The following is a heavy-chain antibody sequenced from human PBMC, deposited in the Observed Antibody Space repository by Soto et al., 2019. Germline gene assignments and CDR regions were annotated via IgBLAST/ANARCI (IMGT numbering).Heavy chain of an antibody. D-gene: IGHD1-26*01. CDR3: GRVMSGSYFDDSDF. J-gene: IGHJ4*02. CDR2: SSAFNGNT. CDR1: GYNFDKSG. Sequence: QIKLVQAGAEVKKPGASVNVSCKASGYNFDKSGIMWVRQARGQGLEWMGWSSAFNGNTNQAPQLQGRLTMTTDTSTNTAHMELRSLTSDDTAVYYCGRVMSGSYFDDSDFWGQGTLVTVSS. V-gene: IGHV1-18*01.